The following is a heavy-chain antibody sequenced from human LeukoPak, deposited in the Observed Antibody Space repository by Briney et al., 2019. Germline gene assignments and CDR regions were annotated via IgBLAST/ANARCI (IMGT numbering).Heavy chain of an antibody. D-gene: IGHD3-22*01. V-gene: IGHV1-69*06. CDR3: ARARGDYYDSNGYYHMGEIDY. CDR1: GGTFSSYA. CDR2: IIPIFGTA. J-gene: IGHJ4*02. Sequence: GASVKVSCKASGGTFSSYAISWVRQAPGQGLEWMGGIIPIFGTANYAQKFRGRVTITADKSTSTAYMELSSLRPEDTAVYYCARARGDYYDSNGYYHMGEIDYWGQGTLVTVSS.